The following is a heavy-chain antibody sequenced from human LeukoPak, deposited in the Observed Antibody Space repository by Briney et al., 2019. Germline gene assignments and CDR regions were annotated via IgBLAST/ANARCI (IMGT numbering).Heavy chain of an antibody. CDR2: INHSGST. Sequence: SETLSLTCALYGGSFSGYYWSWIRQPPGKGLEWIGEINHSGSTNYNPSLKSRVTISVDTSKNQFSLKLSSVTAADTAVYYCARGRPHYDFWSGYPHNWFDPWGQGTLVTVSS. J-gene: IGHJ5*02. V-gene: IGHV4-34*01. CDR1: GGSFSGYY. D-gene: IGHD3-3*01. CDR3: ARGRPHYDFWSGYPHNWFDP.